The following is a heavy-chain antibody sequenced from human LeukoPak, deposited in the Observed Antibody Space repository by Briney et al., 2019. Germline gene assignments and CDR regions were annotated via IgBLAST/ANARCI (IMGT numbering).Heavy chain of an antibody. Sequence: PGGSLRLSCTASGFTFSNAGMNWVRQAPGKGLEWVSSIFPSGGEIHYADSVRGRFTISRDNSKSTLSLQMNSLRAEDTAIYYCATYRQVLLPFESWGQGTLVTVSS. J-gene: IGHJ4*02. V-gene: IGHV3-23*01. CDR1: GFTFSNAG. D-gene: IGHD2-8*02. CDR2: IFPSGGEI. CDR3: ATYRQVLLPFES.